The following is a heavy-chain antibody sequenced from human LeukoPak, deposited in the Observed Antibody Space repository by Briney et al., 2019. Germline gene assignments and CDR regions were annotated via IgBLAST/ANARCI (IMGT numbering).Heavy chain of an antibody. CDR2: ISGSGGST. J-gene: IGHJ2*01. D-gene: IGHD3-22*01. CDR1: GFTFDDYG. Sequence: PGGSLRLSCAASGFTFDDYGMSWVRQAPGKGLEWVSAISGSGGSTYYADYVKGRFTISRDNSKNTLYLQMNSLRAEDTAVYYCAKEYSGYYIYWYFDLWGRGTLVTVSS. V-gene: IGHV3-23*01. CDR3: AKEYSGYYIYWYFDL.